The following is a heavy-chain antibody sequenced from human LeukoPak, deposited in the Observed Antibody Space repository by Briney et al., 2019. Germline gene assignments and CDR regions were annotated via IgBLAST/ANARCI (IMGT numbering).Heavy chain of an antibody. CDR2: MNPNSGNT. CDR1: GYTFTSYD. J-gene: IGHJ3*02. V-gene: IGHV1-8*01. CDR3: ARPLQWTDAFDI. Sequence: ASVKVSCKASGYTFTSYDINWVRQATGQGLERMGWMNPNSGNTGYAQKFQGRVTMTRNTSISTAYMELSSLRSEDTAVYYCARPLQWTDAFDIWGQGTMVTVSS. D-gene: IGHD4-11*01.